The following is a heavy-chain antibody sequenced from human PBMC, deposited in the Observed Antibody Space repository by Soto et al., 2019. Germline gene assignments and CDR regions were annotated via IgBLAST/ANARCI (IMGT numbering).Heavy chain of an antibody. CDR2: IFYSGST. D-gene: IGHD3-10*01. Sequence: PSETLSLTCTVSGGSISSGVYYWSWIRQHPGKGLEWIGYIFYSGSTYYNPSLKSRVTISVDTSKNQFSLKLSSVTAADTAVYYCATYGSGTYKPTTFDDWGQGTLVTVSS. J-gene: IGHJ4*02. V-gene: IGHV4-31*03. CDR1: GGSISSGVYY. CDR3: ATYGSGTYKPTTFDD.